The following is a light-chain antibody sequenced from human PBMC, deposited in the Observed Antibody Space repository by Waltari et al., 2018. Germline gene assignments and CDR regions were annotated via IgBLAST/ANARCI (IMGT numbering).Light chain of an antibody. J-gene: IGLJ1*01. CDR3: CSYAGSSYV. CDR2: EVS. V-gene: IGLV2-11*01. Sequence: QSALTQPRSVSGSPGQSVTISCTGTSSDVGGYNYVSWYQQHPGKAPKLMIYEVSKRASGVPDRFSGSKSGNTASLTISGLQAEDEADYYCCSYAGSSYVVGTGTKVTVL. CDR1: SSDVGGYNY.